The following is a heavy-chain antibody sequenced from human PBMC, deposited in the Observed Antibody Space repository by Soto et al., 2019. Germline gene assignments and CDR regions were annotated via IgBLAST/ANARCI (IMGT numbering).Heavy chain of an antibody. Sequence: QVQLVESGGGVVQPGRSLRLSCAASGFTFSSHGMHWFRQAPGKGLEWVAIIWYDGSIKNYADGMKGRFTISRDNTKNTGSLQMNSLRVDDTAVYYCVRVTGCGADCYTGLLAYWGQGTLVTVSS. CDR2: IWYDGSIK. J-gene: IGHJ4*02. CDR1: GFTFSSHG. V-gene: IGHV3-33*01. CDR3: VRVTGCGADCYTGLLAY. D-gene: IGHD2-21*02.